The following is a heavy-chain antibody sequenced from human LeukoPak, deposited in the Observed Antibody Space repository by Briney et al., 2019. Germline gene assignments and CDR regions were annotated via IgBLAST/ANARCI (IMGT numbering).Heavy chain of an antibody. Sequence: GGSLRLACAASGSTFSTYAMHWGRQAPGKGLEWLAVISYDGSNKYYADSVKGRFTISRDNSKNTLYLQMNSLRAEDTALYYCARVDSAGGYWGEGTLVTVSS. J-gene: IGHJ4*02. CDR3: ARVDSAGGY. V-gene: IGHV3-30-3*01. CDR1: GSTFSTYA. CDR2: ISYDGSNK. D-gene: IGHD6-13*01.